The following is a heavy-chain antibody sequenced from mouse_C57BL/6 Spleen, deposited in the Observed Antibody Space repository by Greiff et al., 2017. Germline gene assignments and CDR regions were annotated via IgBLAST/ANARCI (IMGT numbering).Heavy chain of an antibody. CDR2: INPSSGYT. D-gene: IGHD1-1*01. V-gene: IGHV1-4*01. CDR1: GYTFTSYT. J-gene: IGHJ4*01. CDR3: ASEGIYYVSSPSYAMDY. Sequence: VQLQQSGAELAKPGASVKMSCKASGYTFTSYTMHWVKQRPGQGLEWIGYINPSSGYTKYNQKFKDKATLTADKSSSTAYMQLSSLTSEDSAVYYCASEGIYYVSSPSYAMDYWGQGTSVTVSS.